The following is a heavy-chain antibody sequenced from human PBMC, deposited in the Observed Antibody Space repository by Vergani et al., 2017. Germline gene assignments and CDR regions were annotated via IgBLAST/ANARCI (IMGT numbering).Heavy chain of an antibody. CDR2: IHPADSDT. D-gene: IGHD3-22*01. CDR1: GYSCTNYW. V-gene: IGHV5-51*01. J-gene: IGHJ4*02. CDR3: ARLYGRDSSGSKYFDY. Sequence: EVQLVQSGAEVKKPGESLNISCQISGYSCTNYWIGWVRQMPGKGLEWKGSIHPADSDTGYSPSFQGQVTISVDKSISTAYLQRSSLRASDSAMYYCARLYGRDSSGSKYFDYWGQGTLVTVSS.